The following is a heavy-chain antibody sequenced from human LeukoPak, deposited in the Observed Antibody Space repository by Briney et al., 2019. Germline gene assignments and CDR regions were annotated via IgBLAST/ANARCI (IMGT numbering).Heavy chain of an antibody. CDR2: INPNSGGT. D-gene: IGHD3-3*01. CDR1: GHTFTAYY. Sequence: GASVKVSCKASGHTFTAYYMHWVRQAPGQGLECMGRINPNSGGTNYAQNFQGRVTMTRDTSISTAYMELSRLRSDDTAVYYCARGITIFGVALDAFDIWGQGTMVTVSS. V-gene: IGHV1-2*06. CDR3: ARGITIFGVALDAFDI. J-gene: IGHJ3*02.